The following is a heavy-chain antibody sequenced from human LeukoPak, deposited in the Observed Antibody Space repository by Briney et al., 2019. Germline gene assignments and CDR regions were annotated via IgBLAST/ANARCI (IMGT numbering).Heavy chain of an antibody. D-gene: IGHD3-9*01. J-gene: IGHJ6*03. Sequence: GGSLRLSCTVSGFTVSSNSMSWVRQAPGKGLEWVSFIYSDNTHYSDSVKGRFTISRDNSKNTLYLQMNSLRAEDTAVYYCARAPEPGFGWLSFQGDYYYYYMDVWGKGTTVTISS. CDR2: IYSDNT. V-gene: IGHV3-53*01. CDR3: ARAPEPGFGWLSFQGDYYYYYMDV. CDR1: GFTVSSNS.